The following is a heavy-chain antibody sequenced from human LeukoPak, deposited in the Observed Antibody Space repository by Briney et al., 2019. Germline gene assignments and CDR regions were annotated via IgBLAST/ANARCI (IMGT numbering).Heavy chain of an antibody. J-gene: IGHJ4*02. CDR3: AGERRSIVVAGFDY. V-gene: IGHV4-61*01. CDR2: IYYSGST. Sequence: SETLSLTCTVSGCSVSSGSYYWGWIRQPPGKGLEWAGYIYYSGSTNYNPSLKSRVTISVDTSKNQYCLELGSVTAGDTAVYYCAGERRSIVVAGFDYWGQGTLVTVSS. CDR1: GCSVSSGSYY. D-gene: IGHD2-15*01.